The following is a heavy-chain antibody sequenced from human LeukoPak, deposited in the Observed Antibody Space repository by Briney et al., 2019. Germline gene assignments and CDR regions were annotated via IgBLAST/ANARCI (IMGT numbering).Heavy chain of an antibody. CDR1: GYTFTGYY. J-gene: IGHJ5*02. CDR3: ARISYSGSRNWFDL. CDR2: INPDSGGT. Sequence: ASVKVSCKASGYTFTGYYMHWVRQPHAQGHEQMGWINPDSGGTIYAQKFQGRVTMTRDTSISTAYVELSRLTSDDTAVYYCARISYSGSRNWFDLWGQGTLVTVSS. D-gene: IGHD1-26*01. V-gene: IGHV1-2*02.